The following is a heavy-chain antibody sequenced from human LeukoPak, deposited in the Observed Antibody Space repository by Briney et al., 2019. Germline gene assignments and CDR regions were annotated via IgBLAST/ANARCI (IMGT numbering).Heavy chain of an antibody. V-gene: IGHV4-39*07. CDR3: ARIELGTFDY. Sequence: SETLSLTCTVSGGSISSSSYYWGWIRQPSGKGLEWIGSIYYSGSTYYNPSLKSRVTISVDTSKNQFSLKLSSVTAADTAVYYCARIELGTFDYWGQGTLVTVSS. CDR1: GGSISSSSYY. J-gene: IGHJ4*02. CDR2: IYYSGST. D-gene: IGHD7-27*01.